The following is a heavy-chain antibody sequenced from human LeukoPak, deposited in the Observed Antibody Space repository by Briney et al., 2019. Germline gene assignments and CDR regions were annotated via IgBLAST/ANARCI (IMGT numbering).Heavy chain of an antibody. CDR1: GFTFSSYE. J-gene: IGHJ4*02. CDR3: AREREPSIESEYDY. D-gene: IGHD1-26*01. Sequence: GGSLRLSCAASGFTFSSYEMNWVRQAPGKGLEWVSYISSSGSTIYYADSVKGRFTISRDNAKNTLYLQMNSLRAEDTAVYYCAREREPSIESEYDYWGQGTLVTVSS. CDR2: ISSSGSTI. V-gene: IGHV3-48*03.